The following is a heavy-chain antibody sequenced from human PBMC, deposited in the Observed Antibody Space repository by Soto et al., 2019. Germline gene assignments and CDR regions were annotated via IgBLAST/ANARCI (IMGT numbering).Heavy chain of an antibody. CDR3: ARDLRKDTMVRGALAFDI. D-gene: IGHD3-10*01. CDR1: GGSISSYY. Sequence: SETLSLTCTVSGGSISSYYWSWIRQPPGKGLEWIGYIYYSGSTNYNPSLKSRVTISVDTSKNQFSLKLSSVTAADTAVYYCARDLRKDTMVRGALAFDIWGQGTMVTVSS. J-gene: IGHJ3*02. V-gene: IGHV4-59*01. CDR2: IYYSGST.